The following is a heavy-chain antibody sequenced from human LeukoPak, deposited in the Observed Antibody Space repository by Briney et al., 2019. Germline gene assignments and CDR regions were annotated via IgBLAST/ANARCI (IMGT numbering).Heavy chain of an antibody. CDR2: IKQDGSEK. Sequence: GGSLRLSCAASGFTFSSYWMSWVRQAPGKGLEWVANIKQDGSEKYYVDSVKGRFTISRDNAKNSLYLQMNSLRAEDTAVYYCASVLYYDSSPYWGRGTLVTVSS. CDR3: ASVLYYDSSPY. D-gene: IGHD3-22*01. CDR1: GFTFSSYW. V-gene: IGHV3-7*01. J-gene: IGHJ4*02.